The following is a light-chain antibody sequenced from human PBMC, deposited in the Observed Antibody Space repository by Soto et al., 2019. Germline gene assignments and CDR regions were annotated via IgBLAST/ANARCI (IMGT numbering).Light chain of an antibody. V-gene: IGLV1-40*01. CDR2: GNS. Sequence: QSVLTQPLSVSGAPGQRVTISCTGSSSNIGAGFDVHWYQQLPGTGPKLLIYGNSHRPSGVPDRFSGSKSGTSASLAITGLQAEDEADYYCQSYDSSLIWVFGGGTKLTVL. CDR1: SSNIGAGFD. CDR3: QSYDSSLIWV. J-gene: IGLJ3*02.